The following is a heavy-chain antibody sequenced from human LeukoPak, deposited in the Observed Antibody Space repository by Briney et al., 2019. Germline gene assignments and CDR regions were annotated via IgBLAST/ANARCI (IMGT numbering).Heavy chain of an antibody. CDR3: ARSGGPGTYHQLRYNWFDP. D-gene: IGHD3-10*01. Sequence: GGSLRLSCAASGFTLSDYHMNWVRQAPGKGLEWLSSITTISHYIYYAGAVRGRVTISRDNAKNSLYLQMNSLRGEDTAVYYCARSGGPGTYHQLRYNWFDPWGQGTLVTVSS. CDR2: ITTISHYI. V-gene: IGHV3-21*01. J-gene: IGHJ5*02. CDR1: GFTLSDYH.